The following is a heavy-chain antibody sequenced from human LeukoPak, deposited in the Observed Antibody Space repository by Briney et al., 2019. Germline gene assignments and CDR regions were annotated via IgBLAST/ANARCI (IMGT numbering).Heavy chain of an antibody. D-gene: IGHD6-13*01. J-gene: IGHJ4*02. CDR3: ARVAAAGKGFDH. CDR2: IGTAGDT. CDR1: GFTFSSYD. Sequence: GGSLRLSCTASGFTFSSYDMHWVRQGTGKGLEWVSAIGTAGDTYYGGSVKGRFTISRENAKNSLYLQMNSLRAGDTAVYYCARVAAAGKGFDHWGQGTLVTVSS. V-gene: IGHV3-13*01.